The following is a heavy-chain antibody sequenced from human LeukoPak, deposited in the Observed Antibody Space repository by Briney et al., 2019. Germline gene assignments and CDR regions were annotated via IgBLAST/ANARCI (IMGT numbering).Heavy chain of an antibody. Sequence: PGGSLRLSCAASGFTFSSYWMRWVRQAPGKGLEWVANIKQDGREKNYVDSVKGRFSISRDNAKDSLYLQMNSLRAEDTAVCYCAREGFAAASDIWGQGTMVTVSS. D-gene: IGHD2-15*01. CDR2: IKQDGREK. J-gene: IGHJ3*02. V-gene: IGHV3-7*01. CDR1: GFTFSSYW. CDR3: AREGFAAASDI.